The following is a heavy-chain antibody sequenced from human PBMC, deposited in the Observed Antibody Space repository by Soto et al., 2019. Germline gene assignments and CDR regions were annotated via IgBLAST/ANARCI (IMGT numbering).Heavy chain of an antibody. CDR1: GFTFGTTD. D-gene: IGHD3-10*01. J-gene: IGHJ5*02. CDR2: IDGSGGIT. CDR3: VKNSGWFNT. V-gene: IGHV3-23*01. Sequence: QLLQSGGGLVQPGGSLTLYCAASGFTFGTTDMSWVRQAPGKGLEWVSTIDGSGGITYYADSVKGRFTISRDNSRNKVYLQMNILRGDDTALYYCVKNSGWFNTWGQGDLVTVSS.